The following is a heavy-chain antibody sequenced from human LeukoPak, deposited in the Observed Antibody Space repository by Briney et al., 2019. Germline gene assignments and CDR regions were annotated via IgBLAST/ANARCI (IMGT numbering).Heavy chain of an antibody. D-gene: IGHD3-3*01. CDR1: GGSFSGYY. J-gene: IGHJ5*02. Sequence: SETLSLTCAVYGGSFSGYYWSWIRQPPGKGLEWIGEINHSGSTNYNPSLKSRVTISVDTSKNQFSLKLSSVTAADTAVYYCARWGRITIFGVVTDNWFDPWGQGTLVTVSS. CDR2: INHSGST. V-gene: IGHV4-34*01. CDR3: ARWGRITIFGVVTDNWFDP.